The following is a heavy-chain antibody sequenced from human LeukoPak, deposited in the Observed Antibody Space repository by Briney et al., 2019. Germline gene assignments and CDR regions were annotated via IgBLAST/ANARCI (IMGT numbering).Heavy chain of an antibody. CDR2: IYVRMRA. CDR1: GVSISRGDYY. D-gene: IGHD6-13*01. J-gene: IGHJ5*02. V-gene: IGHV4-30-4*01. CDR3: ARDKRIAAAGTWFDP. Sequence: APTLSLTCTLSGVSISRGDYYWSWIRQPPRKSLKRIGYIYVRMRAYYNPSLKSRVTISVDTSNNQFSLKLSSESSEDPAVYYCARDKRIAAAGTWFDPWGQGTRVTVSS.